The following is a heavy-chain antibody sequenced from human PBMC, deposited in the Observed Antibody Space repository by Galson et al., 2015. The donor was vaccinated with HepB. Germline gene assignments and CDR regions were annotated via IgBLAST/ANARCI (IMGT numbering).Heavy chain of an antibody. D-gene: IGHD2-2*01. CDR2: INSDGSST. CDR3: ARSCSSTNCYAPDY. CDR1: GFTFSSYW. Sequence: SLRLSCAASGFTFSSYWMHWVRQAPGKGLVWVSRINSDGSSTSYADSVKGRFTISRDNAKNTLYLQMNSLRAEDTAVYYCARSCSSTNCYAPDYWGQGTLVTASS. V-gene: IGHV3-74*01. J-gene: IGHJ4*02.